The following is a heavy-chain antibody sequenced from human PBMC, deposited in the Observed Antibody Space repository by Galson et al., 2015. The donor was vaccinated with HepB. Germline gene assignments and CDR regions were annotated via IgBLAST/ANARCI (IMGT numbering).Heavy chain of an antibody. J-gene: IGHJ6*02. V-gene: IGHV4-39*01. CDR2: VHSSGVT. Sequence: SETLSLTCSVSGASISISTFYWVWIRQTPVKGLEWIGNVHSSGVTYYNPSLNNRVTVSGDTAKNQSSLRVRSVTAADTAVYYCVRALGGSYFYGMDVWGQGTTVIVSS. CDR3: VRALGGSYFYGMDV. CDR1: GASISISTFY.